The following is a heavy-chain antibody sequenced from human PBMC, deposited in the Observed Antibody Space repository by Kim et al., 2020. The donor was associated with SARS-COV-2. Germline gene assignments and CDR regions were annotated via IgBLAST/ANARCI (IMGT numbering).Heavy chain of an antibody. CDR1: VYTFTSYS. V-gene: IGHV7-4-1*02. CDR3: ARALYVDIVATTWFDP. J-gene: IGHJ5*02. Sequence: ASVKVSCKASVYTFTSYSMNVVLHTAEQGREWVGWINNKTWKLMYAQGFTGRFVFSLDTSVSTAYLQISSLKAEDTAVYYCARALYVDIVATTWFDPWGQRTLVTVSS. CDR2: INNKTWKL. D-gene: IGHD5-12*01.